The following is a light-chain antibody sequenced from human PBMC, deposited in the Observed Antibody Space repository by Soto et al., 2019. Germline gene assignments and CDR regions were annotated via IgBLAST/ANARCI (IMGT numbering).Light chain of an antibody. CDR1: SCDIGTYNL. CDR2: EAT. J-gene: IGLJ3*02. V-gene: IGLV2-23*01. CDR3: CSYAGGSTLV. Sequence: QSALTQPASVSGSPGQSITISCTGTSCDIGTYNLVSWYQHHPGNAPKLMIYEATKRPSGVSSRFSGSKSGNTASLTISGLQTEDEADYYCCSYAGGSTLVFGGGTKLTVL.